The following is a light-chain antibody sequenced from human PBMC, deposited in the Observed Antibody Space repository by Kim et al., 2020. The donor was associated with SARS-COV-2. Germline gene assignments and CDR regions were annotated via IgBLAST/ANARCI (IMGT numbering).Light chain of an antibody. CDR2: AAS. V-gene: IGKV1-27*01. Sequence: DIQMTQSPSSLSASVGDRVTITCRASQGISNYLAWYQQKAGKVPKLLIYAASSLRSGVPSRFSGSGSGTDFTLTITSLQPEDVAVYYYQQCKDAPWKFGDGTKVDIK. CDR3: QQCKDAPWK. CDR1: QGISNY. J-gene: IGKJ1*01.